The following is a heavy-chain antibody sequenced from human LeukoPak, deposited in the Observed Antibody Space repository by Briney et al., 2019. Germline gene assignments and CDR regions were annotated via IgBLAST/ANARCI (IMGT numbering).Heavy chain of an antibody. D-gene: IGHD3-22*01. CDR1: GGSITSYY. V-gene: IGHV4-59*01. CDR2: MYYTGST. CDR3: ARASYDSSGHYVGFDY. J-gene: IGHJ4*02. Sequence: SETLSLTCTVSGGSITSYYWSWIRQPPGKGLEWIGYMYYTGSTNYHPSLKSRVTISADTSKTQFSLKLTSVTAADTAVHYCARASYDSSGHYVGFDYWGQGTLVTVSS.